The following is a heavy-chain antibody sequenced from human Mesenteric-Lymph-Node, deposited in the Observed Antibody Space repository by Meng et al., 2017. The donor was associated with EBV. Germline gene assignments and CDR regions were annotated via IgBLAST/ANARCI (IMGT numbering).Heavy chain of an antibody. CDR2: INTYGSST. CDR1: GFTFSYYW. CDR3: ASDRWEREGWFDR. D-gene: IGHD1-26*01. J-gene: IGHJ5*02. Sequence: EVQLLVPWGGLVQPGGSLRLSCEASGFTFSYYWMHWVRQAPGKGLVWVSRINTYGSSTSYADSVQGRFTISRDNAKGTLYLQMNSLRAEDTAVYYCASDRWEREGWFDRWGPGTLVTVSS. V-gene: IGHV3-74*01.